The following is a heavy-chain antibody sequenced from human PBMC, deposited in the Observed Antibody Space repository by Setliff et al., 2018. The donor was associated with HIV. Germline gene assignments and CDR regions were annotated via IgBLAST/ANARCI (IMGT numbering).Heavy chain of an antibody. J-gene: IGHJ5*02. Sequence: PGGSLRLSCAASGFTFNDYGMIWVRQAPGRGLEWVAGISGSAGTTYYADSVKGRFTISRDNSKNTLYLQMNSLRSEDTAVYYCARDFGGYCSSMSCPGLFDPWGQGTLVTVSS. V-gene: IGHV3-23*01. D-gene: IGHD2-2*01. CDR3: ARDFGGYCSSMSCPGLFDP. CDR2: ISGSAGTT. CDR1: GFTFNDYG.